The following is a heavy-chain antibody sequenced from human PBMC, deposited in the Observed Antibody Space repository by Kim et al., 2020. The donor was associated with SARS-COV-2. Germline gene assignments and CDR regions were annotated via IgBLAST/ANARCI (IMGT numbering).Heavy chain of an antibody. Sequence: GNGNTIYSPKFQGRVTFTTGTSASTAYMELSFLRSEDSAVYYCLGGFSFDYWGQGTLVTVSS. CDR3: LGGFSFDY. J-gene: IGHJ4*02. CDR2: GNGNT. D-gene: IGHD3-16*01. V-gene: IGHV1-3*01.